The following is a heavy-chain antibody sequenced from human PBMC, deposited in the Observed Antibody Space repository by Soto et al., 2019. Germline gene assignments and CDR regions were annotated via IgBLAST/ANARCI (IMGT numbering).Heavy chain of an antibody. J-gene: IGHJ6*02. D-gene: IGHD3-10*01. CDR3: ARDPDYYGSGSYYMGPRYYGMDV. Sequence: SVKISCKASGGNLSSYAISWVRQAPGQGLEWMGGIIPIFGTANYAQKFQGRVTITADESTSTAYMELSSLRSEDTAVYYCARDPDYYGSGSYYMGPRYYGMDVWGQGTTVTVSS. CDR1: GGNLSSYA. CDR2: IIPIFGTA. V-gene: IGHV1-69*13.